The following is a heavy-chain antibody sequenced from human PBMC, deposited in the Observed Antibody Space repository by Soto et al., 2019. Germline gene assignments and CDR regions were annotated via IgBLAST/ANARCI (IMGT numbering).Heavy chain of an antibody. CDR3: AAGGGLPRYY. Sequence: SETLSLTCAVSGGSISSGGYSWSWIRQPPGKGLEWIGYIYHSGSTYYNPSLKSRVTISVDRSKNQFSLKLSSVSSADTAVYYCAAGGGLPRYYWGQGTLVTVSS. CDR2: IYHSGST. D-gene: IGHD5-12*01. CDR1: GGSISSGGYS. V-gene: IGHV4-30-2*01. J-gene: IGHJ4*02.